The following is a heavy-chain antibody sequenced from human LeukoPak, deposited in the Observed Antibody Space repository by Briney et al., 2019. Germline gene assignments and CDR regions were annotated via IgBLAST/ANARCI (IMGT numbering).Heavy chain of an antibody. D-gene: IGHD3-9*01. Sequence: SETLSLTCTVSGGSISSYYWSWIRQPPGKGLEWIGYIYYSGSTNYNPSLKSRVTISVDTSKNQFSLKLSSVTAADTAVYYCARASDLLRYFDGDAFDIWGQGTMVTVSS. CDR2: IYYSGST. CDR1: GGSISSYY. CDR3: ARASDLLRYFDGDAFDI. V-gene: IGHV4-59*08. J-gene: IGHJ3*02.